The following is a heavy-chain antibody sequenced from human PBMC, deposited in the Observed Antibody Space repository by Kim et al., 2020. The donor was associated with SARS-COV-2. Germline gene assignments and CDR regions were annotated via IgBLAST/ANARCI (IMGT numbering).Heavy chain of an antibody. CDR3: TRDGFSLCGDTNCFDS. J-gene: IGHJ4*02. CDR2: IDTNTGNP. Sequence: ASVKVSCKASGYTFTSFAINWLRQAPGQGLEWMGWIDTNTGNPTYAQGFTGRIVLSLDTSVSTTYLQISSLKAEDSALYYCTRDGFSLCGDTNCFDSWGQGTLVPVSS. V-gene: IGHV7-4-1*02. CDR1: GYTFTSFA. D-gene: IGHD2-21*01.